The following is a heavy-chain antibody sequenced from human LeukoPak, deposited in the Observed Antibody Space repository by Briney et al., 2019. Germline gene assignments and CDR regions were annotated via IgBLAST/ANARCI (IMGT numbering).Heavy chain of an antibody. J-gene: IGHJ4*02. D-gene: IGHD3-22*01. CDR3: AREAYYYDSSRRRGFDY. Sequence: SETLFLTCAVYGGSFSGYYWSWIRQPPGKGLEWIGEINHSGSTNYNPSLKSRVTISVDTSKNQFSLKLSSVTAADTAVYYCAREAYYYDSSRRRGFDYWGQGTLVTVSS. CDR2: INHSGST. CDR1: GGSFSGYY. V-gene: IGHV4-34*01.